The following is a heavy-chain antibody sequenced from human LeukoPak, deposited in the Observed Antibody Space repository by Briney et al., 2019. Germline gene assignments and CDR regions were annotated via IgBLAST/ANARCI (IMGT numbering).Heavy chain of an antibody. Sequence: ETLSLTCTVSGDSIRPYYWNWVRQAPGKGLEWVSSISSSSSYIYYADSVKGRFTISRDNAKNSLYLQMNSLRAEDTAVYYCARSGTGTTYYYYMDVWGKGTTVTVSS. D-gene: IGHD1-7*01. CDR2: ISSSSSYI. J-gene: IGHJ6*03. CDR1: GDSIRPYY. V-gene: IGHV3-21*01. CDR3: ARSGTGTTYYYYMDV.